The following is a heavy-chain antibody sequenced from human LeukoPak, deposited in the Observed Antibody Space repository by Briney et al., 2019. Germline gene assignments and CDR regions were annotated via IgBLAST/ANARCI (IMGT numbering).Heavy chain of an antibody. CDR2: ITPSGGT. CDR3: ARDRYGDGFAHFDY. Sequence: ASVKVSCKASGYTFTSFAMHWVRQAPGQGLEWMGWITPSGGTNYPQKFQGRVAITRDTSISTAYMDLSRLTSDDTAVYYCARDRYGDGFAHFDYWGQGALVTVSS. J-gene: IGHJ4*02. D-gene: IGHD5-24*01. V-gene: IGHV1-2*02. CDR1: GYTFTSFA.